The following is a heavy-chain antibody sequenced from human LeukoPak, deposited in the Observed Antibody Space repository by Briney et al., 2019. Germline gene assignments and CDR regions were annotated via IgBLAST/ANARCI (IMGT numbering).Heavy chain of an antibody. J-gene: IGHJ5*02. D-gene: IGHD6-6*01. V-gene: IGHV3-66*01. Sequence: GGSLRLSCVASGFTFSSYSMNWVRQAPGKGLEWVSVIYSGGSTYYADSVKGRFTISRDNSKNTLYLQMNSLRAEDTAVYYCAKGPYSSSSFNWFDPWGQGTLVTVSS. CDR3: AKGPYSSSSFNWFDP. CDR2: IYSGGST. CDR1: GFTFSSYS.